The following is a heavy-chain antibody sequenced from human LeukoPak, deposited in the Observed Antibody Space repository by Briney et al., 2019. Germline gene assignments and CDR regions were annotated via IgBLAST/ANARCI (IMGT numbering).Heavy chain of an antibody. CDR1: GFTVSSNY. V-gene: IGHV3-66*01. Sequence: RGSLRLSCAASGFTVSSNYMSWVRQAPGKGLEWVSVIYSGGSTYYADSVEGRFTISRDNSKNTLYLQMNSLRVEDTAVYYCARDRWDYVSVYWGQGTLVTVSS. D-gene: IGHD3-16*01. CDR2: IYSGGST. CDR3: ARDRWDYVSVY. J-gene: IGHJ4*02.